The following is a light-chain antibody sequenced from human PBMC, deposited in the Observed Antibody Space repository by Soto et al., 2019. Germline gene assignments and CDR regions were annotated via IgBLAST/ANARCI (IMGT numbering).Light chain of an antibody. Sequence: RASQSVSMWLAWFQQKPGKAPRLLIYGASNLESGVPSRFSGSGSGTEFTLTISSLQPDDFATYYCQQYNSYPLTFGGGTKVDIK. CDR1: QSVSMW. V-gene: IGKV1-5*01. CDR2: GAS. CDR3: QQYNSYPLT. J-gene: IGKJ4*01.